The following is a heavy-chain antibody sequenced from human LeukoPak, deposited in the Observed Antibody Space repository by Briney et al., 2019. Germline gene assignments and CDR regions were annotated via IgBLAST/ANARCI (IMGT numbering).Heavy chain of an antibody. J-gene: IGHJ4*02. D-gene: IGHD2-8*02. V-gene: IGHV1-69*04. CDR1: GYTFTGSY. Sequence: ASVKGSCKASGYTFTGSYMHWVRQAPGQGLEWMGRIIPILGIANYPQKFQGRVTITADKSTSTAYMELSSLRSEDTAVYYCARDADAWYYWGQGTLVTVSS. CDR3: ARDADAWYY. CDR2: IIPILGIA.